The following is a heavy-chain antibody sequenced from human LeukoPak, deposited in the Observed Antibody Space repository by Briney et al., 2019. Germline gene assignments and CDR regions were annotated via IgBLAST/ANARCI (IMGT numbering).Heavy chain of an antibody. CDR2: IKRDGSEK. Sequence: GGSLRLSCAASGFTLSSYWMSWVRQAPGKGLEWVANIKRDGSEKYYVDSVEGRFTISRDNAKNSLYLQLNSLRAEDTAVYYCARSLVVGATYPYHWGQGTLVTVSS. V-gene: IGHV3-7*01. J-gene: IGHJ5*02. D-gene: IGHD1-26*01. CDR3: ARSLVVGATYPYH. CDR1: GFTLSSYW.